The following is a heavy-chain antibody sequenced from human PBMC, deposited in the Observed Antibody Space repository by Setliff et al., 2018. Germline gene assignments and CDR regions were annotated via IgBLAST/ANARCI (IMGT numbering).Heavy chain of an antibody. D-gene: IGHD3-9*01. CDR1: YYSISSGYY. J-gene: IGHJ5*02. V-gene: IGHV4-38-2*02. CDR2: MYHSGST. CDR3: ARDPHLTGGLDR. Sequence: LSLTCAVSYYSISSGYYWGWIRQPPGKGLEWIGSMYHSGSTYYSPSLESRVTISIDMSKNQFSLKVTSVTAADTAIYSCARDPHLTGGLDRWGQGTLVTVSS.